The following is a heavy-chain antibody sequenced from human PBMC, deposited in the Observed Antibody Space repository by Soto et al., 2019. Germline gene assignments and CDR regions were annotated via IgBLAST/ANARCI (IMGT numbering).Heavy chain of an antibody. D-gene: IGHD6-13*01. Sequence: GGSLRLSCAASGVTFSNAWMNWVRQAPGKGLEWVGRIKSKTDGGTTDYAAPVKGRFTISRDDSKNTLYLQMNSLKTEDTAVYYCTTVAAAGTYYYYGMDVWGQGTTVTVSS. CDR3: TTVAAAGTYYYYGMDV. CDR2: IKSKTDGGTT. V-gene: IGHV3-15*07. CDR1: GVTFSNAW. J-gene: IGHJ6*02.